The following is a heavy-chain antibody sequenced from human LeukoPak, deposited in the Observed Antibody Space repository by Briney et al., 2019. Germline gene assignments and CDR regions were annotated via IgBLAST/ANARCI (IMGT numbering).Heavy chain of an antibody. CDR1: GDSITTSSYY. D-gene: IGHD3-22*01. Sequence: SETLSLTCTVSGDSITTSSYYWGWIRQPPGKGLEWIGNIYYSGSTYYNPSLKSRVTISVDTSKNQFSLWLSPVTAADTAVYYCARLETYDSTLDYWGQGTLVTVSS. J-gene: IGHJ4*02. V-gene: IGHV4-39*01. CDR2: IYYSGST. CDR3: ARLETYDSTLDY.